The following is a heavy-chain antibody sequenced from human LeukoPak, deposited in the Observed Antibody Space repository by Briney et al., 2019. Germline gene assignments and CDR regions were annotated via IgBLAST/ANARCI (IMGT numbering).Heavy chain of an antibody. CDR1: GGSISSFN. Sequence: PSETLSLTCTVSGGSISSFNWSWIRKPPGKGLEWIGNIYYSGTTNYNPSPNSRITMSLDTSKSQFSLKLSSVTAADTAVYYCARAFSNFDLWGQGTLVTVSS. CDR2: IYYSGTT. V-gene: IGHV4-59*01. J-gene: IGHJ4*02. CDR3: ARAFSNFDL.